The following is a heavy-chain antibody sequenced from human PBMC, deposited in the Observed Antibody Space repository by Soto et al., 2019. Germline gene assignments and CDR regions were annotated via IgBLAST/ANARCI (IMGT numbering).Heavy chain of an antibody. D-gene: IGHD3-3*02. V-gene: IGHV1-69*12. Sequence: QVQLVQSGAELKKPGSSVKVSCKASGGTFSSHTINWVRQAPGQGLEWMGGIIPLFFTTNYAQKFQGRVTITADGSTSTTYMDLTSLRSEDTAVYYCARPRDGAAFDAYDIWGQGTMVTVSS. J-gene: IGHJ3*02. CDR3: ARPRDGAAFDAYDI. CDR1: GGTFSSHT. CDR2: IIPLFFTT.